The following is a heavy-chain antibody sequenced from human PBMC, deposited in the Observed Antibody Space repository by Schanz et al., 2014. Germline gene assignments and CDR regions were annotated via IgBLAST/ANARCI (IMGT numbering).Heavy chain of an antibody. CDR1: GGSISSYY. Sequence: QLQLQESGPGLVKPSETLSLTCTVSGGSISSYYWSWIRQPPGKGLEWIGYIYYSGDTNYNPSLKSRVTISVNTSKNQFALKLITVPAADTAVYYCARQGIGYQDGKYYYYMDVWGRGTTVTVSS. D-gene: IGHD5-18*01. CDR3: ARQGIGYQDGKYYYYMDV. V-gene: IGHV4-59*01. J-gene: IGHJ6*03. CDR2: IYYSGDT.